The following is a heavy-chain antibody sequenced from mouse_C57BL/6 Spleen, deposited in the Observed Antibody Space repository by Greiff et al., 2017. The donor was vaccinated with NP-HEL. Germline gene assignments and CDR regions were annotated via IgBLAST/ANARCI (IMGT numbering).Heavy chain of an antibody. J-gene: IGHJ4*01. CDR3: AREGALSVSGPMDY. Sequence: QVQLKESGPELVKPGASVKISCKASGYAFSSSWMNWVKQRPGKGLEWIGRIYPGDGDTNYNGKFKGKATLTADKSSSTAYMQLSSLTSEDSAVYFCAREGALSVSGPMDYWGQGTSVTVSS. D-gene: IGHD3-1*01. CDR2: IYPGDGDT. CDR1: GYAFSSSW. V-gene: IGHV1-82*01.